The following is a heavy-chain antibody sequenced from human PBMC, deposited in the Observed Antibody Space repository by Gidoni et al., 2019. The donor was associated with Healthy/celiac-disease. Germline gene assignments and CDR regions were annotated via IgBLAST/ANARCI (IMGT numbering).Heavy chain of an antibody. J-gene: IGHJ5*02. D-gene: IGHD4-4*01. CDR2: LYYSGST. Sequence: QLQLQESGPGLVKPSETLSLTCTVSGGSISSSSSYWGWLRQPPGKGLEWIGSLYYSGSTYYNPSLKSRVTISVDTSKNQFSLKLSSVTAADTAVYYCARHDDYSNYTQGTVTPDNWFDPWGQGTLVTVSS. V-gene: IGHV4-39*01. CDR3: ARHDDYSNYTQGTVTPDNWFDP. CDR1: GGSISSSSSY.